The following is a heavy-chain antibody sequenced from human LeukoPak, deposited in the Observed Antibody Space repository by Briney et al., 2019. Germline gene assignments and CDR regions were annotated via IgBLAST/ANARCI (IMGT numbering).Heavy chain of an antibody. V-gene: IGHV4-34*01. J-gene: IGHJ4*02. D-gene: IGHD2-8*01. Sequence: SETLSLTCAVYGGSFSGYYWSWIRQPPGKGLEWIGEINHSGSTNYNPSLKSRVTISVDTSKNQSSLKLSSVTAADTAVYYCARTGLMVYAAYYFDYWGQGTLVTVSS. CDR2: INHSGST. CDR3: ARTGLMVYAAYYFDY. CDR1: GGSFSGYY.